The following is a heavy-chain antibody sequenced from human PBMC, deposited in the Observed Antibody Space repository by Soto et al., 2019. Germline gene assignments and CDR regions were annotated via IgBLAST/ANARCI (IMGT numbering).Heavy chain of an antibody. CDR3: ARDRRAYRSGWSGDTFDV. CDR1: GFTFRSYG. V-gene: IGHV3-33*01. D-gene: IGHD6-19*01. Sequence: QVQLVESGGGVVQPGRSLRLSCVASGFTFRSYGMHWVRQAPGKGLEWVAVIWYDGSNKDYADSVKGRYTISRDNSKTTLYLLMNSLRAEDTAMYYCARDRRAYRSGWSGDTFDVWGQGTRVTVTS. CDR2: IWYDGSNK. J-gene: IGHJ3*01.